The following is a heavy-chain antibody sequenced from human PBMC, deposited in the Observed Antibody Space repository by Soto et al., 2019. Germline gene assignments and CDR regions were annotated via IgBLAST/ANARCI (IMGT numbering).Heavy chain of an antibody. D-gene: IGHD3-16*01. J-gene: IGHJ5*02. V-gene: IGHV3-53*02. CDR2: IYSGDST. CDR3: VRDGRREQPLGA. CDR1: GFTVRNNY. Sequence: EVQLVETGGGLVQPGGSLRLSCAVSGFTVRNNYLSWVRQAPGKGLEWVSVIYSGDSTYYADSVEGRFTISRDSSTNTLYLQITSLRVDDTAMYYCVRDGRREQPLGAWGQGTLVTVSS.